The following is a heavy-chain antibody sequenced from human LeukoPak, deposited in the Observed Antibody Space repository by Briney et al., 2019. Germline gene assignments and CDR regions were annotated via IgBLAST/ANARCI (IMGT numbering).Heavy chain of an antibody. V-gene: IGHV4-4*02. D-gene: IGHD2-2*01. J-gene: IGHJ5*02. CDR3: ARDGGFDIVVVPAAEWLKYNWFDP. CDR1: GGSISSSNW. Sequence: PSGTLSLSCAVSGGSISSSNWWSWVRQPPGKGLEWIGEIYHSGSTNYNPSLKSRVTISVDKSKNQFSLKLSSVTAADTAVYYCARDGGFDIVVVPAAEWLKYNWFDPWGQGTLVTVSS. CDR2: IYHSGST.